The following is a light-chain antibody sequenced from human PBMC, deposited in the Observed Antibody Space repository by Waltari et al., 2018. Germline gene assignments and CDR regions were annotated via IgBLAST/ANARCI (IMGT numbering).Light chain of an antibody. J-gene: IGKJ3*01. V-gene: IGKV1-5*03. CDR3: QQYHSLPLT. CDR2: KAS. CDR1: QSIYTW. Sequence: DIQMTQSPSTLSASVGGRVTITCRASQSIYTWLAWYQQKPGKAPKVLIYKASNLESGVPSKFCGRGSGTEFTLTISSLQPHDLAIYYCQQYHSLPLTFGPGTKVDVK.